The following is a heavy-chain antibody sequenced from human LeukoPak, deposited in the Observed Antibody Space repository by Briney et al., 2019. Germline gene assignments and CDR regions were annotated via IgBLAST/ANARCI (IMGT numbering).Heavy chain of an antibody. CDR3: ARDLDY. CDR2: ISDSSGST. Sequence: GGSLRLSCAASGFTFSTYAMNWVRQAPGKGLEWVSTISDSSGSTYYADSVKGRFTISRDNAKNSLYPQMNSLRAEDTAVYHCARDLDYWGQGTLVTVSS. J-gene: IGHJ4*02. CDR1: GFTFSTYA. V-gene: IGHV3-23*01.